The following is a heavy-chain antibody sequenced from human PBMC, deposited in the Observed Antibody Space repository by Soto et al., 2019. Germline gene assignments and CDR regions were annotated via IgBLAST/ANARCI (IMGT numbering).Heavy chain of an antibody. CDR2: IYSSGST. CDR1: GGSISSGYYY. Sequence: PSETLSLTCSVSGGSISSGYYYWSWIRQPPGKGLEWIGYIYSSGSTHYNPSLRSRLTISEDTSKNQVSLKLSSVTAADTAVYYCAGTSWEPRGQYYCHYWGQGTLVTVSS. CDR3: AGTSWEPRGQYYCHY. D-gene: IGHD1-26*01. V-gene: IGHV4-30-4*01. J-gene: IGHJ4*02.